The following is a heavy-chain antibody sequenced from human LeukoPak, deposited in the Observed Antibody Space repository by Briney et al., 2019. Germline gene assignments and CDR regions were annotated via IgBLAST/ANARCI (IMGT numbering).Heavy chain of an antibody. V-gene: IGHV1-18*01. CDR1: GYTFTNYG. D-gene: IGHD1-1*01. CDR2: VSAYNGNT. Sequence: GASVKVSCKASGYTFTNYGISWVRQAPGQGLEWMGWVSAYNGNTNYTQKLQGRITMTTDTSASTAYMELRSLRSDDTAIYYCARFDFYELEYWGQGTLVTVSS. J-gene: IGHJ4*02. CDR3: ARFDFYELEY.